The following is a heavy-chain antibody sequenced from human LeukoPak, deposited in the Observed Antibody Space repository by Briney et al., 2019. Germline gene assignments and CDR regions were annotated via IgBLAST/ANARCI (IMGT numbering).Heavy chain of an antibody. CDR2: INPNSGGT. V-gene: IGHV1-2*02. CDR3: ARGYCSSTSCYTRVYYYYYGMDV. CDR1: GYTFTGYY. D-gene: IGHD2-2*02. J-gene: IGHJ6*02. Sequence: GASVKVSCKASGYTFTGYYMHWVREAPGQGLEWMGWINPNSGGTNYAQKFQGRVTMTRDTSISTAYMDLSRLRSDDTAVYYCARGYCSSTSCYTRVYYYYYGMDVWGQGTTVTVSS.